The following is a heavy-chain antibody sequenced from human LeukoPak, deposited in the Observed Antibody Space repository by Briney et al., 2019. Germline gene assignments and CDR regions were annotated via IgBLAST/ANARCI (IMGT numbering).Heavy chain of an antibody. Sequence: PSETLSLTCTVSGGSISSYYWSWIRQPAGKGLEWIGRIYTSGSTNYNASLKSRVSMSVDTSKNQFSPKLSSVTAADTAVFYCARGNSGSYREFDYWGQGTLVTVSS. CDR1: GGSISSYY. D-gene: IGHD1-26*01. V-gene: IGHV4-4*07. CDR3: ARGNSGSYREFDY. CDR2: IYTSGST. J-gene: IGHJ4*02.